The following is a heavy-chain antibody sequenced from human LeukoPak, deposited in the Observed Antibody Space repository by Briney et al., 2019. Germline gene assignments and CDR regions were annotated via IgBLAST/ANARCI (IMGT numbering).Heavy chain of an antibody. CDR2: ISGSGSTT. V-gene: IGHV3-23*01. Sequence: GGSLRLSCAASGFRFKNHVMIWVRQAPGKGLEWVSLISGSGSTTYYADSVEGRFTISRDNSKNTVYLQMNSLRAEDSAVYYCAKGREEYSGDDSYRRPAYDYWGQGTLVTVSS. CDR3: AKGREEYSGDDSYRRPAYDY. D-gene: IGHD2-21*02. CDR1: GFRFKNHV. J-gene: IGHJ4*02.